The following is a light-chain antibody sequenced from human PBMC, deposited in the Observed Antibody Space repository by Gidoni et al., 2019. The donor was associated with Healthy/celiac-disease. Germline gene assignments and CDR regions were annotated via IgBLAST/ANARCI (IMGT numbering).Light chain of an antibody. CDR3: QKYGSSPST. Sequence: ILLTQSPGTLSLSPVERATLSCRASQSVSSSYLAWYQQKPGQAPRLLIYGASSRAPGIPDRFSGSGSGTDCTRTSSRLEPEDFAVYYCQKYGSSPSTFGQGTKVEIK. J-gene: IGKJ1*01. CDR1: QSVSSSY. CDR2: GAS. V-gene: IGKV3-20*01.